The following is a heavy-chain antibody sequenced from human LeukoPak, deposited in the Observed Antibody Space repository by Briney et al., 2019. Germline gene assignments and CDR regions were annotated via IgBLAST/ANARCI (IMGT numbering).Heavy chain of an antibody. CDR2: ISAYNGNT. V-gene: IGHV1-18*01. CDR3: AREVAGTRADAFDI. CDR1: AYTFTSYG. J-gene: IGHJ3*02. Sequence: GASVKVSCKASAYTFTSYGISWVRQAPGQGLEWMGWISAYNGNTNYAQKLQGRVTMTTDTSTSTAYMELRSLRSDASAVYYCAREVAGTRADAFDIWGQGTMVTVSS. D-gene: IGHD6-19*01.